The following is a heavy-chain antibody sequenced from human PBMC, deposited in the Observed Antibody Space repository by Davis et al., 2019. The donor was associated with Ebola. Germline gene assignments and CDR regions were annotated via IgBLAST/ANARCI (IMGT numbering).Heavy chain of an antibody. Sequence: SETLSLTCTVSGGSISSYYWSWIRQPPGKGLEWIGYIYYSGSTNYNPSLKSRVTISVDTSKNQFSLKLSSVTAADTAVYYCARDRRYCSGGTCSYYFYGMDVWGQGTTVTVSS. CDR3: ARDRRYCSGGTCSYYFYGMDV. D-gene: IGHD2-15*01. CDR2: IYYSGST. CDR1: GGSISSYY. J-gene: IGHJ6*02. V-gene: IGHV4-59*01.